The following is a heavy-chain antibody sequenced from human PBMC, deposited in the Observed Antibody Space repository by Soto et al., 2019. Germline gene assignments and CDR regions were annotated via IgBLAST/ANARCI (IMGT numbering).Heavy chain of an antibody. V-gene: IGHV3-30-3*01. CDR1: GFTFSSYA. J-gene: IGHJ4*02. CDR2: ISYDGSNK. CDR3: ARESPLHVVTPIFDY. D-gene: IGHD2-21*02. Sequence: QVQLVESGGGVVQPGRSLRLSCAASGFTFSSYAMHWVRQAPGKGLEWVAVISYDGSNKYYADSVKGRFTISRDNSKNTLYLQMNSLRAEDKAVYYCARESPLHVVTPIFDYWGQGTLVTVSS.